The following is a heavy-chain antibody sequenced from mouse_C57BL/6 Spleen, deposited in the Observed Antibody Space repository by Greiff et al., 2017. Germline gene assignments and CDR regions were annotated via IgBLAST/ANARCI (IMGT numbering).Heavy chain of an antibody. CDR1: GFTFSDYY. V-gene: IGHV5-16*01. Sequence: VQLKESEGGLVQPGSSMKLSCTASGFTFSDYYMAWVRQVPKKGLEWVANINYDGSSTYYLDSLKSRFIISRDNAKNILYLQMSSLKSEDTATYYCARVGDYDEGYFDVWGTGTTVTVSS. CDR2: INYDGSST. J-gene: IGHJ1*03. D-gene: IGHD2-4*01. CDR3: ARVGDYDEGYFDV.